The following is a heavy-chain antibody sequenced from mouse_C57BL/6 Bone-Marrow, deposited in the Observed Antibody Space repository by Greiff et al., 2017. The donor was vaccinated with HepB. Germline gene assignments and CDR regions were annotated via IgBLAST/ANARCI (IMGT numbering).Heavy chain of an antibody. J-gene: IGHJ2*01. CDR2: IYPGDGDT. V-gene: IGHV1-82*01. Sequence: QVQLQQSGPELVKPGASVKISCKASGYAFSSSWMNWVKQRPGKGLEWIGRIYPGDGDTNYNGKFKGKATLTADKSSSTAYMQLSSLTSEDSAVYYCAGFITGYWGQGTTLTVSS. D-gene: IGHD1-1*01. CDR3: AGFITGY. CDR1: GYAFSSSW.